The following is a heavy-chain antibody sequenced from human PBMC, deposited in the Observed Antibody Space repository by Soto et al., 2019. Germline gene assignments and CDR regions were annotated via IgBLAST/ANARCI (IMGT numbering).Heavy chain of an antibody. J-gene: IGHJ4*02. CDR1: GGSISSYY. CDR2: SYTSGST. CDR3: AREWGSYLDY. Sequence: SEXQSLPCTSSGGSISSYYWSWIRQPAGKGLEWIGRSYTSGSTNYNPSLKSRVTMSVDTSKNQFSLKLSSVTAADTAVYYCAREWGSYLDYWGQGTLVTVSS. V-gene: IGHV4-4*07. D-gene: IGHD3-16*01.